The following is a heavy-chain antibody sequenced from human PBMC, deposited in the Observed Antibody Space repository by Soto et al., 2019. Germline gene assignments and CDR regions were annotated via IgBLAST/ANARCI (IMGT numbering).Heavy chain of an antibody. CDR1: GFTFSSYA. J-gene: IGHJ4*02. V-gene: IGHV3-30-3*01. D-gene: IGHD3-22*01. CDR2: ISYDGSNK. CDR3: ASPVNYYDSSGTDY. Sequence: ALRVYCADSGFTFSSYAMHWVRQAPGKGLEWVAVISYDGSNKYYADSVKGRFTISRDNSKNTLYLQMNSLRAEDTAVYYCASPVNYYDSSGTDYWGQGTLVTVSS.